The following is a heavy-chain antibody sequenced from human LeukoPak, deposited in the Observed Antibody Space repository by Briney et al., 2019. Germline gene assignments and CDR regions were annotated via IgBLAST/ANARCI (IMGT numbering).Heavy chain of an antibody. J-gene: IGHJ5*02. Sequence: PSETLSLTCAVYGGSFSGYYWSWIRQPPGKGLEWIGEINHSGSTNYNPSLKSRVTISVDTSKNQFSLKLSSVTAEDTAVYYCARAEVKYRYIVAATAGIWWFDPWGQGTLVTVSS. CDR1: GGSFSGYY. D-gene: IGHD1-26*01. CDR3: ARAEVKYRYIVAATAGIWWFDP. CDR2: INHSGST. V-gene: IGHV4-34*01.